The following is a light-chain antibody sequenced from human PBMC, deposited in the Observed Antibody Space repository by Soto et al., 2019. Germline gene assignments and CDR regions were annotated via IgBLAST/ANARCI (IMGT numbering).Light chain of an antibody. V-gene: IGKV3-11*01. CDR2: DAS. CDR3: QQRNSWPLT. CDR1: QSISSS. Sequence: EIVLTQSPATLSLSPGERATLSCRASQSISSSLAWYQQKPGQAPRLLIYDASNRATGIPGRFSGSGSGTDFTLTISGLEPEDFAVYYCQQRNSWPLTFGPGTKVEIK. J-gene: IGKJ3*01.